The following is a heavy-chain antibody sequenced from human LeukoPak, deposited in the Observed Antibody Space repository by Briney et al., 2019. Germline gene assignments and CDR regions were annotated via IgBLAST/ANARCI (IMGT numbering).Heavy chain of an antibody. J-gene: IGHJ1*01. D-gene: IGHD2-21*02. Sequence: SETLSLTCTVSRGSMSNFYWSWIRQPPGKGLEWIGYIYYSGSTNYNPSLESRVTISVDTSKNQFSLKLSSVTAADTAVYYCARLGPHDDFPTYFQHWGQGTLVTVSS. V-gene: IGHV4-59*08. CDR2: IYYSGST. CDR3: ARLGPHDDFPTYFQH. CDR1: RGSMSNFY.